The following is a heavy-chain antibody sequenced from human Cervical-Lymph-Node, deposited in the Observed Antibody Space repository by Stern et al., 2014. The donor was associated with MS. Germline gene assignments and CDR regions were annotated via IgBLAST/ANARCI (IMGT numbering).Heavy chain of an antibody. J-gene: IGHJ4*02. V-gene: IGHV4-34*01. CDR3: ARSGVAVRDFDY. CDR2: IYDRGTP. Sequence: QVQLQQWGAGLLKPSETLSLTCAVSGGSLNGYYWSWIRQTPGTGLEWLGGIYDRGTPDYNPSLKSRLTMSLDPSTNHFSLKLASVTAADTAVYYCARSGVAVRDFDYWGQGTLVAVSS. CDR1: GGSLNGYY. D-gene: IGHD6-19*01.